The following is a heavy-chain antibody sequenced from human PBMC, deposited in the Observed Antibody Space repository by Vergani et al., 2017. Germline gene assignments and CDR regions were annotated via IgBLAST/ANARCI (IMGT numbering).Heavy chain of an antibody. D-gene: IGHD6-13*01. V-gene: IGHV3-23*01. J-gene: IGHJ4*01. CDR3: TTGFPGSSWSTY. CDR1: GFTFTNFA. CDR2: ISGSGGFT. Sequence: EVQLLESGGNLVQPGGSLRLPCAASGFTFTNFAMTWVRQAPGEGLEWVSGISGSGGFTYHADSVKGRFTISRDNSKNTMFLQMNNLRAEDTAVYYCTTGFPGSSWSTYWGQGTLVTVSS.